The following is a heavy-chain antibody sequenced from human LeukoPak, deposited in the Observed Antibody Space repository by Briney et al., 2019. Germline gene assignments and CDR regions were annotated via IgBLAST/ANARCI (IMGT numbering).Heavy chain of an antibody. D-gene: IGHD6-19*01. CDR3: ARVCSSGWGYYYYYMDV. CDR2: MNPNSGNT. Sequence: ASVKVSCKASGYTFTSYDINWVRQATGQELEWMGWMNPNSGNTGYAQKFQGRVTMTRNTSISTAYMELSSLRSEDTAVYYCARVCSSGWGYYYYYMDVWGKGTTVTISS. J-gene: IGHJ6*03. CDR1: GYTFTSYD. V-gene: IGHV1-8*02.